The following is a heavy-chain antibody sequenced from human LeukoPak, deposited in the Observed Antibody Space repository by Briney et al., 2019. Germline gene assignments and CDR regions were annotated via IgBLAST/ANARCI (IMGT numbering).Heavy chain of an antibody. J-gene: IGHJ4*02. D-gene: IGHD1-1*01. CDR1: GITFSSYA. CDR3: AKDGERGTHDY. CDR2: ISGSGVST. Sequence: PGGSLRLSCAASGITFSSYAMSWVRQTPGKGLEWVSTISGSGVSTYYADSVKGRFTISRDNSKNTLYLQMNSLRAEDTAVYYCAKDGERGTHDYWGQGTLVTVSS. V-gene: IGHV3-23*01.